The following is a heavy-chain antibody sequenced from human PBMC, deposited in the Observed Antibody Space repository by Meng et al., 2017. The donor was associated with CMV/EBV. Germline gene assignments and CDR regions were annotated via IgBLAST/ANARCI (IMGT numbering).Heavy chain of an antibody. D-gene: IGHD7-27*01. J-gene: IGHJ6*02. CDR1: GGSVSSGSDSGGSFY. V-gene: IGHV4-61*01. CDR3: AREESNSGPGVYYYYGMDI. CDR2: VYHSGTA. Sequence: SETLSLTCTVSGGSVSSGSDSGGSFYWSWIRQTPGKGLEWIGYVYHSGTANYNPSLKSRVTISVDTSKNQFSLKLSSVSAADTAVYYCAREESNSGPGVYYYYGMDIWGQGITVTVSS.